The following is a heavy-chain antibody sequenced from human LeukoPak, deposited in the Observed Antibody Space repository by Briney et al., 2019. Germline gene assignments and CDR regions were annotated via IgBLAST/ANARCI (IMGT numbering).Heavy chain of an antibody. D-gene: IGHD1-7*01. CDR2: ISSSGSTI. CDR1: GFTFSDYY. CDR3: ARGTTPDYSYYYMDV. Sequence: GGSLRLSCAASGFTFSDYYMSWIRQAPGKGLEWVSYISSSGSTIYYADSVKGRFTISRDNAKNSLYLQMNSLRAEGTAVYYCARGTTPDYSYYYMDVWGKGTTVTVSS. V-gene: IGHV3-11*01. J-gene: IGHJ6*03.